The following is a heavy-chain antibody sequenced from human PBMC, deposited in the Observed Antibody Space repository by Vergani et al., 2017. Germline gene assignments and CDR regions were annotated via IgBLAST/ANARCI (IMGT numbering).Heavy chain of an antibody. CDR3: AGGDYGILTGYGY. CDR1: GYTFSNHY. Sequence: QVQVVQSGAEVKKFGASVKVPCKTSGYTFSNHYMHWVRQAPGQGFEWMGIINPSGGHTNYAQKFQGRVTMTRDTSTSTVYMELISLRSEDTAINYCAGGDYGILTGYGYWGQGTLVTVSA. CDR2: INPSGGHT. V-gene: IGHV1-46*03. J-gene: IGHJ4*02. D-gene: IGHD3-9*01.